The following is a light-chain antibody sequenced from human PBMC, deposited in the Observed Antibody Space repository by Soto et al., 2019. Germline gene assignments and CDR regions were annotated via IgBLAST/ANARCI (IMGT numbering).Light chain of an antibody. CDR3: AAWDDSLSGPV. J-gene: IGLJ2*01. CDR2: RNN. V-gene: IGLV1-47*01. Sequence: QSVLTQPPSASGTPGQRVTISCSGSSSNIGSNYVYWYQQLPGTAPKLLIYRNNQRPSGVPDRFSGSKSGTSAFLAISGLRYEDEADYYCAAWDDSLSGPVFGGGTKLTVL. CDR1: SSNIGSNY.